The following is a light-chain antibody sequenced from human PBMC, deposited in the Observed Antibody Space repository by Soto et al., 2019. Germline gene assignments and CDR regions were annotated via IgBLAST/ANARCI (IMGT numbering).Light chain of an antibody. J-gene: IGLJ2*01. CDR2: EFT. Sequence: QSVLTQPASVSGSPGQSLTISCTGTASDIGAYNLVSWYQLHPRKPPKLIIYEFTKRPSGVSNRFSGSKSGYTASLTISGVQSEDEADCYCCSFAKGDNIVFGGGTKLTVL. CDR3: CSFAKGDNIV. V-gene: IGLV2-23*02. CDR1: ASDIGAYNL.